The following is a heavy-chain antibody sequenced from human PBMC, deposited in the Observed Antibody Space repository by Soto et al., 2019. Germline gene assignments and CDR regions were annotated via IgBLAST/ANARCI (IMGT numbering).Heavy chain of an antibody. V-gene: IGHV1-69*13. Sequence: SVKVSCKASGGTFSSYAISWVRQAPGQGLEWMGGIIPIFGTANYAQKFQGRGTITADESTSTAYMELSSLRSEDTAVYYCARDPAYYYDSSGSTGQAFDIWGQGTMVTVSS. CDR1: GGTFSSYA. CDR3: ARDPAYYYDSSGSTGQAFDI. D-gene: IGHD3-22*01. CDR2: IIPIFGTA. J-gene: IGHJ3*02.